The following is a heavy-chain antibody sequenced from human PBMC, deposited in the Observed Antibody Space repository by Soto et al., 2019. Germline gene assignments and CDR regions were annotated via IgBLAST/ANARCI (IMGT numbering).Heavy chain of an antibody. D-gene: IGHD6-13*01. CDR3: ARSGAYSSSQFGLDV. CDR2: IVTVFGTA. V-gene: IGHV1-69*01. Sequence: QVQLVQSGADVKKPGSSVKVSCKASGGALNYNAFSWVRQAPGQGLEWIGGIVTVFGTANHAQKFQDRVTITADESTRTVYMELRSLTSVDTAVYYCARSGAYSSSQFGLDVWGQGTTVTVTS. J-gene: IGHJ6*02. CDR1: GGALNYNA.